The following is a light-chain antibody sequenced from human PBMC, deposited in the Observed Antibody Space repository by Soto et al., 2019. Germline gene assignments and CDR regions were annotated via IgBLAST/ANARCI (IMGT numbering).Light chain of an antibody. CDR3: PPYAGYNNPVV. CDR1: SSDIGSYNY. J-gene: IGLJ2*01. CDR2: EVN. Sequence: QSALTQPPSASGSPGQSVTISCTGTSSDIGSYNYVSWYQQHPDKAPKLMIYEVNKRPSGVPDRFSGSKSGNTASLTVSGLQAEDEADYYCPPYAGYNNPVVFGGGTQRTVL. V-gene: IGLV2-8*01.